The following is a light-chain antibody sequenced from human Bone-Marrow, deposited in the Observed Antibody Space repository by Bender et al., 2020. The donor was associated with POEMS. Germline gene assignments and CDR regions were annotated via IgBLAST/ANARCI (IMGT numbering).Light chain of an antibody. CDR2: EVS. J-gene: IGLJ1*01. CDR1: NSDVGDYNL. V-gene: IGLV2-23*02. Sequence: QSALTQPASVSGSPGQSVTISCSGSNSDVGDYNLVSWYQQYPGKAPKLLIYEVSRRPSGVSNRFSGSKSGNTASLTISGLQAEDEADYHCCSFAGSSGFVFGTGTKVTVL. CDR3: CSFAGSSGFV.